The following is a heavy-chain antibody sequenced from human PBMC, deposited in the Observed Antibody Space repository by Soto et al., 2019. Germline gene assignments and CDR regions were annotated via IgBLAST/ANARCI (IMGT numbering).Heavy chain of an antibody. CDR3: VRGPRDSILRPLEWPCGDS. CDR1: GFIVSANY. Sequence: SLRLSCAASGFIVSANYMSWVRQAPGKGLDWVSVIYSGGTTRYADSVKGRFTISRDDSKNTLYLQMNSLRADDTAVYYCVRGPRDSILRPLEWPCGDSWGQGTLVTVSS. V-gene: IGHV3-53*01. D-gene: IGHD3-3*01. CDR2: IYSGGTT. J-gene: IGHJ4*02.